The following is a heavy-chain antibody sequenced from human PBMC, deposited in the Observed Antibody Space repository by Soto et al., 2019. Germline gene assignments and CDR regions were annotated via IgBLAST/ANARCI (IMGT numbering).Heavy chain of an antibody. CDR1: GYTFTNYF. D-gene: IGHD3-10*01. CDR3: ARDGAGVRGESYYGMDV. V-gene: IGHV1-2*04. CDR2: INPNSGGT. Sequence: ASVKVSCKASGYTFTNYFMHWVRQAPGQGLEWMGWINPNSGGTNYAQKFQGWVTMTRDTSISTAYMELSRLRSDDTAVYYCARDGAGVRGESYYGMDVWGQGTTVTVSS. J-gene: IGHJ6*02.